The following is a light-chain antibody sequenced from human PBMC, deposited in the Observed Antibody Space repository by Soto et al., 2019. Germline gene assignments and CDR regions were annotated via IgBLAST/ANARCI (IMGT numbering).Light chain of an antibody. Sequence: QSLLTQPRSVSATPGQKVTISCSGSSSNNGKNYVSWYRRLLGTAPKLLIYENNKRPSGIPDRFSGSKSGTSATLGITELQTAAEADYYCGTWDSSLSAGHYVFGTGTKGTVL. CDR2: ENN. CDR3: GTWDSSLSAGHYV. V-gene: IGLV1-51*02. CDR1: SSNNGKNY. J-gene: IGLJ1*01.